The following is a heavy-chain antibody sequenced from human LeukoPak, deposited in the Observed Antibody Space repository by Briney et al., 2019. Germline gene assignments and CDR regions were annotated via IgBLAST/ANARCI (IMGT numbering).Heavy chain of an antibody. J-gene: IGHJ4*02. Sequence: ASVKVSCKTSGYTFTSYDINWVRQATGQGLEWMGWMNPNSGNTGYARKFQGRFTMTTSTSISTAYMELRSLRSEDTAVYYCARGGGATSKNFDYWGQGSLVTVSS. D-gene: IGHD1-26*01. CDR1: GYTFTSYD. CDR3: ARGGGATSKNFDY. V-gene: IGHV1-8*01. CDR2: MNPNSGNT.